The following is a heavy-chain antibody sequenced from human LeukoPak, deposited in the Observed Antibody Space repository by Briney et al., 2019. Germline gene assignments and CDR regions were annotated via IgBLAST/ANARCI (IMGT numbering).Heavy chain of an antibody. CDR2: ISGSGGST. V-gene: IGHV3-23*01. D-gene: IGHD5-18*01. Sequence: GGSLRLSCAASGFTFSSYAMSWVRQAPGKGLEWVSAISGSGGSTYYADSVKGRFTISRDNSKNTLYLQMNSLRAEDTAVYYCAKGSSYGLVNYYGMDVWGQGTTVTVSS. CDR1: GFTFSSYA. J-gene: IGHJ6*02. CDR3: AKGSSYGLVNYYGMDV.